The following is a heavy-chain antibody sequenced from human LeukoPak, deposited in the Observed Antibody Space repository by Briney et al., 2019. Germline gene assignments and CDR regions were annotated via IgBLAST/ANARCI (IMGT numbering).Heavy chain of an antibody. Sequence: ASVKVSCKASGYTFTGYYIHWVRQAPGQGLERVGCTNCNSGGTNYAHKFQGRVTMTRDTSISTAYMELSRLTSGDTAEYYCARDYDAAYYYEKSGYYFPAFGIWGEGTMVTVS. CDR1: GYTFTGYY. J-gene: IGHJ3*02. D-gene: IGHD3-22*01. V-gene: IGHV1-2*02. CDR3: ARDYDAAYYYEKSGYYFPAFGI. CDR2: TNCNSGGT.